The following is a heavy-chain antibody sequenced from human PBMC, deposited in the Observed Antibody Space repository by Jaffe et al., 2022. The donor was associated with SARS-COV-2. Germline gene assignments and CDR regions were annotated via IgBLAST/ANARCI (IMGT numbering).Heavy chain of an antibody. CDR2: INPNSGGT. CDR3: ARDGLGSSPTWGPGGYYYGMDV. CDR1: GYTFTGYY. D-gene: IGHD6-13*01. Sequence: QVQLVQSGAEVKKPGASVKVSCKASGYTFTGYYMHWVRQAPGQGLEWMGRINPNSGGTNYAQKFQGRVTMTRDTSISTAYMELSRLRSDDTAVYYCARDGLGSSPTWGPGGYYYGMDVWGQGTTVTVSS. J-gene: IGHJ6*02. V-gene: IGHV1-2*06.